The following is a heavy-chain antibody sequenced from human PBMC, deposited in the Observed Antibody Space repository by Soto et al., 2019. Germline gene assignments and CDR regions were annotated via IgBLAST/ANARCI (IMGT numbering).Heavy chain of an antibody. V-gene: IGHV1-2*04. CDR3: ARGEGGIAAAKDQAFDI. D-gene: IGHD6-13*01. CDR1: GYSFTGYY. CDR2: INPNSGGT. J-gene: IGHJ3*02. Sequence: ASVKVSCKASGYSFTGYYMHWVRQAPGQGLEWMGWINPNSGGTNYAQKFQGWVTMTRDTSISTAYMELSRLRSDDTAVYYCARGEGGIAAAKDQAFDIWGQGTMVTVSS.